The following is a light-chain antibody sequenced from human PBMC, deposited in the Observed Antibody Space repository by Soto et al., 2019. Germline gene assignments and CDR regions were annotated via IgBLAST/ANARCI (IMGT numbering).Light chain of an antibody. CDR1: QSVSSY. J-gene: IGKJ5*01. CDR3: QQRSNWPT. Sequence: EIVFTQSPATLSLSPGERATPSCRASQSVSSYLAWYQQKPGQAPRLLIYDASNRATGIPARFSGSGSGTDFTLTISSLEPEDFAVYYCQQRSNWPTFGQGTRLEIK. V-gene: IGKV3-11*01. CDR2: DAS.